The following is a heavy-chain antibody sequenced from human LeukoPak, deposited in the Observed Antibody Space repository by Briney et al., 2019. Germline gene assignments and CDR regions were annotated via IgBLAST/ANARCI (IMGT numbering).Heavy chain of an antibody. V-gene: IGHV3-21*01. Sequence: GGSLRLSCAASRFTFSSYSTNWVRQAPGKGLEWVSSISSGSSYKYYADSVKGRFTISRDNAKNSLYLQMNSLRAEDTAVYYCAGSDTTGYIPREWDYWHFDLWGHGTLVSVSS. J-gene: IGHJ2*01. CDR2: ISSGSSYK. CDR3: AGSDTTGYIPREWDYWHFDL. D-gene: IGHD1-1*01. CDR1: RFTFSSYS.